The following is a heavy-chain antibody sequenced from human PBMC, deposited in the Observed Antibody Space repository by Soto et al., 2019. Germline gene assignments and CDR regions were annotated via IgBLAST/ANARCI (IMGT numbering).Heavy chain of an antibody. CDR1: GFTFSSYA. Sequence: GGSLRLSCAASGFTFSSYAMSWVRQAPGKGLEWVSAISGSGGSTYYADSVKGRFTISRDNSKNTLYLQMNSLRAEDTAVYYCSAKYGSGSYPYNWFDPWGQGTLVTVSS. CDR3: SAKYGSGSYPYNWFDP. CDR2: ISGSGGST. J-gene: IGHJ5*02. V-gene: IGHV3-23*01. D-gene: IGHD3-10*01.